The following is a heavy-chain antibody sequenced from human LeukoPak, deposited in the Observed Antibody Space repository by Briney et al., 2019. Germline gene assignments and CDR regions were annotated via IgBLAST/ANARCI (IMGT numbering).Heavy chain of an antibody. V-gene: IGHV3-20*04. CDR2: INWNGGST. CDR1: GFTFDDYG. Sequence: SGGSLRLSCAASGFTFDDYGMSWVRQVPGKGLEWVSGINWNGGSTGYADSVKGRFTISRDNAKNSLYLQMDSLRGEDTALYYCARGIRFLEWLSGFDYWGQGTLVTVSS. CDR3: ARGIRFLEWLSGFDY. D-gene: IGHD3-3*01. J-gene: IGHJ4*02.